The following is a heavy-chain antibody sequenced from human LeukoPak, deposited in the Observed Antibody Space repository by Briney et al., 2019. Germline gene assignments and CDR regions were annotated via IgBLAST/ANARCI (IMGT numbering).Heavy chain of an antibody. Sequence: GASVKVSCKASGGTFSSYAISWVRQAPGQGLEWMGGIIPIFGTANYAQKFQGRVTITTDESTSTAYMELSSLRSEDTAVYYCASHMVRGAKSDYWGQGTLVTVSS. CDR3: ASHMVRGAKSDY. D-gene: IGHD3-10*01. CDR2: IIPIFGTA. J-gene: IGHJ4*02. CDR1: GGTFSSYA. V-gene: IGHV1-69*05.